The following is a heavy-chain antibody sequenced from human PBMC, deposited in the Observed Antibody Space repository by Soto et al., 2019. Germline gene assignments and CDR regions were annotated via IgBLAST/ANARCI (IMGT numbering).Heavy chain of an antibody. V-gene: IGHV2-5*01. J-gene: IGHJ4*02. CDR2: IYWHDDK. D-gene: IGHD6-13*01. CDR1: GFSLSTTGVG. Sequence: SGPTLVNPTHTLTQTCTFSGFSLSTTGVGVSWIREPPGKALEWLALIYWHDDKRYSPSLKSRLTITKDTSKNQVVLTMTNMDPVDTATYYCAHRGGAAVGLYYFDYWGQGALVTVSS. CDR3: AHRGGAAVGLYYFDY.